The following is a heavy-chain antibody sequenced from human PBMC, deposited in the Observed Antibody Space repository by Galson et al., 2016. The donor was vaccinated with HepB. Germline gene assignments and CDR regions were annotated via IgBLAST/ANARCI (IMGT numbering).Heavy chain of an antibody. CDR3: TSLPHISGWNYYYGMDV. CDR1: GVSITSFY. J-gene: IGHJ6*02. D-gene: IGHD6-19*01. CDR2: IYHGGSG. V-gene: IGHV4-59*08. Sequence: SETLSLTCTVSGVSITSFYWTWIRQPPGGGLDWIGYIYHGGSGNYSPSLKSRVTISLDTSKNQFSLKLTSVPAADTAVYYCTSLPHISGWNYYYGMDVWGQGTTVTVSS.